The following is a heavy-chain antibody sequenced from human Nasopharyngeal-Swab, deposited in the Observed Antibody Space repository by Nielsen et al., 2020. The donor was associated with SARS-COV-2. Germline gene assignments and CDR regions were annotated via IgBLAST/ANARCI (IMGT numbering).Heavy chain of an antibody. D-gene: IGHD2-21*01. CDR2: ISGSGGST. Sequence: WIRQPPGKGLEWVSAISGSGGSTYYADSVKGRFTISRDNSKGTLYLQMNSLRAADTAVYYCEKGVVLWGGENFDYWGQGTLVTVSS. J-gene: IGHJ4*02. V-gene: IGHV3-23*01. CDR3: EKGVVLWGGENFDY.